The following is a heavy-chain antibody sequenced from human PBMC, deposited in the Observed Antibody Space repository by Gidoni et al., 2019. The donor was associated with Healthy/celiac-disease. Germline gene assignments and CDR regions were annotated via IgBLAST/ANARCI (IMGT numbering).Heavy chain of an antibody. CDR1: GGTFSSYA. Sequence: QVQLVQSGAEVKKPGSSVKVSCKASGGTFSSYAISWVRQAPGQGLEWMGGIIPIFGTANYAQKFQGRVTITADKSTSTAYMELSSLRSEDTAVYYCARDRAWVYGSSWYFSYFDYWGQGTLVTVSS. V-gene: IGHV1-69*06. D-gene: IGHD6-13*01. J-gene: IGHJ4*02. CDR2: IIPIFGTA. CDR3: ARDRAWVYGSSWYFSYFDY.